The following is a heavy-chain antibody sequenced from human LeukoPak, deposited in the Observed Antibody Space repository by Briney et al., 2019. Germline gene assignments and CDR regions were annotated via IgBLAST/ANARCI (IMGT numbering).Heavy chain of an antibody. CDR3: AKGGYSGYDPSDY. V-gene: IGHV3-30*18. J-gene: IGHJ4*02. CDR1: GFTFSSYG. D-gene: IGHD5-12*01. Sequence: GGSLRLSCAASGFTFSSYGMHWVRQAPGKGLEWVAVISYDGSNKYYADSVKGRFTISRDNSKNTLYLQMNSLRAEDTAVYYCAKGGYSGYDPSDYWGQGTLVTVSS. CDR2: ISYDGSNK.